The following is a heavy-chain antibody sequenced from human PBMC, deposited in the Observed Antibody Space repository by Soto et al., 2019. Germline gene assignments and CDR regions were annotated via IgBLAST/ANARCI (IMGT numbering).Heavy chain of an antibody. CDR2: IGGDTAKI. Sequence: GGCMRLSCEASGFTFEDFAMHSVRLAPGKALGWVARIGGDTAKIAYADSVRGRFSISRDNAKNSLFWDMKNLRREDTALYYCVKVSCFASGTGNFYAMDVWGQWTTGTVSS. V-gene: IGHV3-9*01. CDR3: VKVSCFASGTGNFYAMDV. CDR1: GFTFEDFA. D-gene: IGHD2-8*02. J-gene: IGHJ6*02.